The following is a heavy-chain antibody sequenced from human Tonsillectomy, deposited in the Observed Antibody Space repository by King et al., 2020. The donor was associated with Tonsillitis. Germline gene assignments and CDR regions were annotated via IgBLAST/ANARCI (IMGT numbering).Heavy chain of an antibody. D-gene: IGHD3-3*01. Sequence: VQLVESGGGVVQPGGSLRLSCAASGFTFSSYGMHWVRQAPGKGLEWVAFIRYDGSNKYYADSVKGRFTISRDNSKNTLYLQMNSLRAEDTAVYYCAKGPSSVLRFLEYSYYYGMDVWGQGTTVTVSS. CDR3: AKGPSSVLRFLEYSYYYGMDV. CDR2: IRYDGSNK. CDR1: GFTFSSYG. J-gene: IGHJ6*02. V-gene: IGHV3-30*02.